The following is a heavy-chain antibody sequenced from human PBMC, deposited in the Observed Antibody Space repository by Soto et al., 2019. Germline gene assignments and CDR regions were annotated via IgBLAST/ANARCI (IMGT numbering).Heavy chain of an antibody. CDR1: GFTFSSYW. J-gene: IGHJ5*02. CDR2: INSDGSST. CDR3: ARDSNWNPRDTWFDP. D-gene: IGHD1-1*01. Sequence: EVQLVESGGGLVQPGGSLRLSCAASGFTFSSYWMHWVRQAPGKGLLWVSRINSDGSSTSYADSVKGRFTISRDNAKNKLYLEMNSLGGEDTAVYYCARDSNWNPRDTWFDPWGQGTLVTGSS. V-gene: IGHV3-74*01.